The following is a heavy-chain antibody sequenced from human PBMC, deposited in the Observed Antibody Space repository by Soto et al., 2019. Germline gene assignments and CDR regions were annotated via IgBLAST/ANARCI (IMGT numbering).Heavy chain of an antibody. CDR1: GGSISSSSYY. CDR3: ARFLGIAVAEYFDY. V-gene: IGHV4-39*01. Sequence: PSETLSLTCTVSGGSISSSSYYWGWIRQPPGKGLEWIGNIYYTGSTYYNPSLKSRVTISVDTSKNQFSLKLSSVTAADTAVYYCARFLGIAVAEYFDYWGQGTLVTVSS. J-gene: IGHJ4*02. CDR2: IYYTGST. D-gene: IGHD6-19*01.